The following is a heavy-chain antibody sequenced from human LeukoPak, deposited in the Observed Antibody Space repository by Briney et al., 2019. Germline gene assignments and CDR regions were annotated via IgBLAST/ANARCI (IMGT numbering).Heavy chain of an antibody. CDR2: IYSGGST. D-gene: IGHD3-22*01. Sequence: VGSLRLSCAASGFTVSSNYMSWVRQAPGKGLEWVSVIYSGGSTYYADSVKGRFTISRDNSKNTLYLQMNSLRAEDTAVYYCARLYYDSSGYYCLVPWGQGTLVTVSS. V-gene: IGHV3-53*01. CDR3: ARLYYDSSGYYCLVP. CDR1: GFTVSSNY. J-gene: IGHJ5*02.